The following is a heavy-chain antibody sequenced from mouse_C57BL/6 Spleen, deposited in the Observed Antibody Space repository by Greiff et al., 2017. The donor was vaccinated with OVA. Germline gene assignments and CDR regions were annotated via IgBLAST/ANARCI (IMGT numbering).Heavy chain of an antibody. J-gene: IGHJ2*01. V-gene: IGHV1-69*01. CDR1: GYTFTSYW. Sequence: VQLQQPGAELVMPGASVKLSCKASGYTFTSYWMHWVKQRPGQGLEWIGEIDPSDSYTNYNQKFKGKSTLTVDKSSSTAYMQLSSLTSEDSAVYYCARSGTGTGGFDYWGQGTTLTVSS. CDR3: ARSGTGTGGFDY. CDR2: IDPSDSYT. D-gene: IGHD4-1*01.